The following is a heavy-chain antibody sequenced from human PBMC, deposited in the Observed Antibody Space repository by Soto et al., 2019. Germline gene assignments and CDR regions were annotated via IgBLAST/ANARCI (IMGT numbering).Heavy chain of an antibody. D-gene: IGHD5-18*01. J-gene: IGHJ5*02. CDR3: SRGASYGKNWFDP. CDR1: GGSFSGYY. CDR2: INHSGST. Sequence: PSETLSLTCAVYGGSFSGYYWSWIRQPPGKGLEWIGEINHSGSTNYNPSLKSRVTISVDTSKNQFSLKLSSVTAADTAVYYCSRGASYGKNWFDPWGQGTLGTVSS. V-gene: IGHV4-34*01.